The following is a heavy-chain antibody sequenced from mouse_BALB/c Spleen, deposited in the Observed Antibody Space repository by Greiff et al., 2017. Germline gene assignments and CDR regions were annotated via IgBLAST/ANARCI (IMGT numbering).Heavy chain of an antibody. D-gene: IGHD2-1*01. CDR2: ISYSGST. V-gene: IGHV3-2*02. J-gene: IGHJ4*01. CDR1: GYSITSDYA. Sequence: EVMLVESGPGLVKPSQSLSLTCTVTGYSITSDYAWNWIRQFPGNKLEWMGYISYSGSTSYNPSLKSRISITRDTSKNQFFLQLNSVTTEDTATYYCARVYGNYVRAMDYWGQGTSVTVSS. CDR3: ARVYGNYVRAMDY.